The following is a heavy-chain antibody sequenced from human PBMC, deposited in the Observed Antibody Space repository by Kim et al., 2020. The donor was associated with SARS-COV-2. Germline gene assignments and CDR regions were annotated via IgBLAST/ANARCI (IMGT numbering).Heavy chain of an antibody. CDR2: IYPGDSDS. J-gene: IGHJ4*02. CDR1: EYNFANYW. CDR3: ARSAGPYDYYFDY. Sequence: GESLKISCKGSEYNFANYWIGWVRQMPGKGLDWMGMIYPGDSDSRYSPSFQGQVTIPADKSTTTAYLQWSSLKASDTAMYYCARSAGPYDYYFDYWGQGT. D-gene: IGHD3-16*01. V-gene: IGHV5-51*01.